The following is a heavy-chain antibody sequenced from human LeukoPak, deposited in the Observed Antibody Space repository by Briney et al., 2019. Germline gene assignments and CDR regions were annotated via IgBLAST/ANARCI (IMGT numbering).Heavy chain of an antibody. Sequence: GGSLRLSCAASGFTFSSYAMSWVRQAPGKGLEWVSTVSATGSTYYADSSAYYADSVKGRFTISRDNSKNTLHLQMNNLRTGDTAVYYCAREFGHGRWYFDYWGQGTLVTVSS. J-gene: IGHJ4*02. CDR3: AREFGHGRWYFDY. V-gene: IGHV3-23*01. CDR1: GFTFSSYA. CDR2: VSATGSTYYADSSA. D-gene: IGHD4-23*01.